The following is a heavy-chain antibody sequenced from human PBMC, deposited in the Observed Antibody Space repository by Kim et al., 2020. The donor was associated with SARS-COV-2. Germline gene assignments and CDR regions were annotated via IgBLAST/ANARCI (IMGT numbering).Heavy chain of an antibody. CDR3: ARDAIWYNWNRNAFDI. CDR2: ISYDGSNK. V-gene: IGHV3-30-3*01. J-gene: IGHJ3*02. D-gene: IGHD1-20*01. Sequence: GGSLRLSCAASGFTFSSYAMHWVRQAPGKGLEWVAVISYDGSNKYYADSVKGRFTISRDNSKNTLYLQMNSLRAEDTAVYYCARDAIWYNWNRNAFDIWGQGTMVTVSS. CDR1: GFTFSSYA.